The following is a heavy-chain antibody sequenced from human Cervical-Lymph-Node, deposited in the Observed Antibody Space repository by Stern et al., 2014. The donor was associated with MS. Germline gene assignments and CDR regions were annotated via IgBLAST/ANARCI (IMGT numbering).Heavy chain of an antibody. J-gene: IGHJ4*02. V-gene: IGHV3-30*18. D-gene: IGHD5-12*01. CDR1: GFTFSSYG. CDR2: ISYDGSNK. Sequence: VQLVESGGGVVQPGRSLRLSCAASGFTFSSYGMHWVRQAPGKGLEWVAVISYDGSNKYYAYSVKGRITISRDNSKNTLYLQMNSLRAEDTAVYYCAKDTGGGYSGYDSYFDYWGQGTLVTVSS. CDR3: AKDTGGGYSGYDSYFDY.